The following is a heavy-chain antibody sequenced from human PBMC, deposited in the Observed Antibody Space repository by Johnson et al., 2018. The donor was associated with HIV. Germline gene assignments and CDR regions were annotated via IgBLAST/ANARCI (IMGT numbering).Heavy chain of an antibody. D-gene: IGHD1-26*01. J-gene: IGHJ3*01. CDR3: ARSPPKDIVGATDAFDL. CDR1: GFTFSSYA. CDR2: ISYDGSNK. Sequence: QVQLVESGGGVVQPGRSLRLSCAASGFTFSSYAMHWVRQAPGKGLEWVAVISYDGSNKYYADSVQGRFTISRDNSKNTLNLQMSSLRAEDTAVYFCARSPPKDIVGATDAFDLWGQGTMVTVSS. V-gene: IGHV3-30-3*01.